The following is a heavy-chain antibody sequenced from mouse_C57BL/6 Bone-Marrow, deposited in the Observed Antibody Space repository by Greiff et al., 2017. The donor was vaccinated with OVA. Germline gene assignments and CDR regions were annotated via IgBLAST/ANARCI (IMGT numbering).Heavy chain of an antibody. V-gene: IGHV14-4*01. CDR3: TCTPYYSNYGVAY. CDR1: GFNIKDDY. D-gene: IGHD2-5*01. Sequence: EVQLQQSGAELVRPGASVKLSCTASGFNIKDDYMHWVKQRPEQGLEWIGWIDPENGDTEYDSKFPGKATITADTSSNTAYLQLSSLTSEDTAVYYCTCTPYYSNYGVAYWGQGTLVTVSA. J-gene: IGHJ3*01. CDR2: IDPENGDT.